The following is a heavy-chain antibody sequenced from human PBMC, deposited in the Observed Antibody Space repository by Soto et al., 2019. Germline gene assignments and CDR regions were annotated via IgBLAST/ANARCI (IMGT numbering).Heavy chain of an antibody. V-gene: IGHV3-23*01. CDR1: GFTFENYA. CDR3: AKYSWAIFGVTAGAYYAMDV. J-gene: IGHJ6*02. D-gene: IGHD3-3*01. CDR2: ISGSGGTT. Sequence: EVQLLESGGAPVQSGGSLRLSCVASGFTFENYAMSWVRQAPGEGLEWVSAISGSGGTTYYSDSVKGRFTISRDNSKNTVYLQMNDLRVEDAAEYFCAKYSWAIFGVTAGAYYAMDVWGQGTTVTVSS.